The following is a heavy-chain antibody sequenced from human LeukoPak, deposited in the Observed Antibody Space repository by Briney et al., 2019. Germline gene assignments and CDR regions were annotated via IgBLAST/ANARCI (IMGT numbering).Heavy chain of an antibody. Sequence: SETLSLTCTVSGDSISTYYWNWIRQPAGEGLEWIGRIYTSGSTNYNPSLKGRVTMSVDTSKNQFSLKLSSVTAADTAVYYCARDFLSSKWYYFDYWGQGTLVTVSS. J-gene: IGHJ4*02. D-gene: IGHD6-13*01. CDR2: IYTSGST. CDR3: ARDFLSSKWYYFDY. CDR1: GDSISTYY. V-gene: IGHV4-4*07.